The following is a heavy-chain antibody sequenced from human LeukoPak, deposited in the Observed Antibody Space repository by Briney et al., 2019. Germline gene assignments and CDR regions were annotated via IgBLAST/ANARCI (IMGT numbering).Heavy chain of an antibody. J-gene: IGHJ6*03. V-gene: IGHV4-38-2*02. D-gene: IGHD3-22*01. Sequence: SETLSLTCTVSGYSISSGYYWGWIRQPPGKGLEWIGSIYHSGSTSYNPSLKSRVTISVDTSKNQFSLNLSSVTGADTAVYYCARSLISMIVGHYYYYMDVWGKGTTVTVSS. CDR1: GYSISSGYY. CDR2: IYHSGST. CDR3: ARSLISMIVGHYYYYMDV.